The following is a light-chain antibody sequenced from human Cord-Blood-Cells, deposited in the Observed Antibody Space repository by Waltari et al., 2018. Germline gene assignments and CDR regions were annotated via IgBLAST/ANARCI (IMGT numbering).Light chain of an antibody. V-gene: IGLV4-69*01. CDR3: QTWGTGIWV. CDR2: RNSDGSH. CDR1: SGHRSYA. J-gene: IGLJ3*02. Sequence: QLVLTQSPSASAPLGAAVRLTCPLSSGHRSYAIAWHQQQPEKGPRYLLQRNSDGSHSKGGGIPDRFSGSSSGAERNRTITSLQSEDEADNYCQTWGTGIWVFGGGTKLTVL.